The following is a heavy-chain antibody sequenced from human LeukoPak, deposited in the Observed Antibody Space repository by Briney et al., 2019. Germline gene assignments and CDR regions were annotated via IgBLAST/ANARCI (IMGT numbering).Heavy chain of an antibody. CDR3: ARPHSNWNYLGSFDY. V-gene: IGHV4-39*01. CDR1: GGSISSSSYY. J-gene: IGHJ4*02. Sequence: SETLSLTCTVSGGSISSSSYYWGWIRQPPGKGLEWIGSIYYSGSTYYNPSLKSRVTISVDTSKNQFSLKLSSVTAADTAVYYCARPHSNWNYLGSFDYWGQGTLVTVSS. CDR2: IYYSGST. D-gene: IGHD1-7*01.